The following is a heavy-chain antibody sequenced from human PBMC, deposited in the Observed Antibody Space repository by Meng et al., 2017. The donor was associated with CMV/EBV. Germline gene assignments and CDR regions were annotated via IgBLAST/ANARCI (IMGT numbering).Heavy chain of an antibody. J-gene: IGHJ6*02. V-gene: IGHV4-61*01. D-gene: IGHD6-13*01. CDR1: GGSVSSGSYY. CDR3: ATIYRHSSSWEYYYYGMDV. CDR2: IYYSGST. Sequence: SETLSLTCTVSGGSVSSGSYYWSWIRQPPGKGLEWIGYIYYSGSTNYNPSLKSRVTISVDTSKNQFSLKLSSVTAADTAVYYCATIYRHSSSWEYYYYGMDVWGQGTTVTVSS.